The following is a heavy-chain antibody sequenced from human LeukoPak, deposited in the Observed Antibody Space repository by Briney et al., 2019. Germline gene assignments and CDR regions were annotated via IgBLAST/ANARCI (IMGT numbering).Heavy chain of an antibody. Sequence: SETLSLTCAVSGVSFDDYYWSWVRQTPGKGLEWIGEINHSGYANDSPSLKSRVTLSIDTSREQFSLNLRSVTVADAGIYYCTRMTTGHDYWGQGTLVTVSS. CDR1: GVSFDDYY. CDR2: INHSGYA. V-gene: IGHV4-34*01. J-gene: IGHJ4*02. D-gene: IGHD4-17*01. CDR3: TRMTTGHDY.